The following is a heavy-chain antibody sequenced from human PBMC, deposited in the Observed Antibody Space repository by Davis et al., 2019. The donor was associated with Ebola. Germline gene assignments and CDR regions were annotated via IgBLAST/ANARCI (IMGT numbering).Heavy chain of an antibody. V-gene: IGHV1-18*01. D-gene: IGHD5-12*01. CDR3: ARGSAVSGYDHKSRFDY. Sequence: AASVPVSCKASGYTFTSHGISWVRQAPGQGLEWMGWVSAYTGGTNYAQKFQGRVIMTTDTSTSTAYMELRSLRSDDTAVYYCARGSAVSGYDHKSRFDYWGRGTLVSVSS. CDR2: VSAYTGGT. CDR1: GYTFTSHG. J-gene: IGHJ4*02.